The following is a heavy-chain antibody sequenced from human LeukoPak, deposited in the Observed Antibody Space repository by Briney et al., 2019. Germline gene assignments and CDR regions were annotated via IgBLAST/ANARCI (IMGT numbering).Heavy chain of an antibody. V-gene: IGHV1-18*01. D-gene: IGHD2-2*02. CDR2: ISAYNGNT. CDR1: GYTFTSYG. CDR3: ARPALGYCSSTSCYMLDY. Sequence: ASVKVSCKASGYTFTSYGISRVCQAPGQGLEWIGWISAYNGNTNYAQKLQGRVTMTTDTSTRTAYMELRSLRSDDTAVYYCARPALGYCSSTSCYMLDYWGQGTLVTVSS. J-gene: IGHJ4*02.